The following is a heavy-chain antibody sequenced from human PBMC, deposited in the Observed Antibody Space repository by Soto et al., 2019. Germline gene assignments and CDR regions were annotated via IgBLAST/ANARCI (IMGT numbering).Heavy chain of an antibody. CDR3: ARDRDYGSGSYSGNWFDP. Sequence: QVQLQESGPGLVWPSQTLSLTCTVSGDSISSADYYWSWIRQHPGEGLEWIGHIYYSGGTHYNPSLKGRVSISVDTSRNQFSLKLSSVTAADTAVYYCARDRDYGSGSYSGNWFDPWGQGTLVTVSS. CDR1: GDSISSADYY. V-gene: IGHV4-31*03. J-gene: IGHJ5*02. D-gene: IGHD3-10*01. CDR2: IYYSGGT.